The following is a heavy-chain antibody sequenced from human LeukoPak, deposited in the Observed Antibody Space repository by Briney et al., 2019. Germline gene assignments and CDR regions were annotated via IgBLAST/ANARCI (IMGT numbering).Heavy chain of an antibody. J-gene: IGHJ6*03. D-gene: IGHD3-16*01. CDR3: ARDEGDSTDYYYYMDV. V-gene: IGHV3-21*01. Sequence: GGSLRLSCAASGFTFSSYSMNWVRQAPGKGLEWVSSISSSSSYIYYADSVKGRFTISRDNAKNSLYLQMNSLRAEDTAVYYCARDEGDSTDYYYYMDVWGKGTTVTVSS. CDR2: ISSSSSYI. CDR1: GFTFSSYS.